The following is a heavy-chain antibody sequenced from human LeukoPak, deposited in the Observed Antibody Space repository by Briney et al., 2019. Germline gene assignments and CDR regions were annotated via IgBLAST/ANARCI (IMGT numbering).Heavy chain of an antibody. CDR3: AKDFYDSSGSRYDY. CDR2: IDGGGGRT. D-gene: IGHD3-22*01. CDR1: GFAFSSYA. Sequence: GGSLRLSSTASGFAFSSYAMSWVRQAPGVGLEWVSAIDGGGGRTWHADSVRGRFTISRDNSKNTLCMQMNSLRAEDTAVYYCAKDFYDSSGSRYDYWGQGTLVTVSS. J-gene: IGHJ4*02. V-gene: IGHV3-23*01.